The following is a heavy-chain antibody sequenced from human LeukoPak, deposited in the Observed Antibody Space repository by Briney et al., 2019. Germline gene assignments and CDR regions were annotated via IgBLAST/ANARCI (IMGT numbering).Heavy chain of an antibody. J-gene: IGHJ4*02. D-gene: IGHD6-19*01. CDR2: ISGSGGST. CDR1: GFTFSSYA. V-gene: IGHV3-23*01. CDR3: AKSSGYSSGGGLDFDY. Sequence: GGSLRLSCAASGFTFSSYAMSWVRQAPGKGLEWVSAISGSGGSTYYADSVKGRFTIPRDNSENTLYLQMNSLRAEDTAVYYCAKSSGYSSGGGLDFDYWGQGTLVTVSS.